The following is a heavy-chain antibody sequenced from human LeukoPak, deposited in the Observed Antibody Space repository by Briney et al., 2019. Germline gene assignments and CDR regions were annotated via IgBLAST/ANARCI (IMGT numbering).Heavy chain of an antibody. Sequence: SETLSLTCTVSGGSFTPYYWSWIRQPPGKGLEWVGHIYYSGSTNYNPSLKSRVTISLDTSKNQFSLKLSSMTAADTAVYYCARGFDGPNAFDIWGQGTMVTVSS. CDR1: GGSFTPYY. D-gene: IGHD5-24*01. J-gene: IGHJ3*02. V-gene: IGHV4-59*01. CDR3: ARGFDGPNAFDI. CDR2: IYYSGST.